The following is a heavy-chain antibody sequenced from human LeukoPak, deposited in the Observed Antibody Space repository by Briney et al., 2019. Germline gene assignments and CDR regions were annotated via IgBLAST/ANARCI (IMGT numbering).Heavy chain of an antibody. J-gene: IGHJ5*02. Sequence: GGSLRLSCAASGFTFSSYAMHWVRQAPGKGLEWVAVISYDGSNKYYADSVKGRFTISRDNSKNTLYLQMNSLRAEDTAVYYCARDPTYGSGSYYNVRSVGWFDPWGQGTLVTVSS. CDR2: ISYDGSNK. CDR1: GFTFSSYA. CDR3: ARDPTYGSGSYYNVRSVGWFDP. V-gene: IGHV3-30-3*01. D-gene: IGHD3-10*01.